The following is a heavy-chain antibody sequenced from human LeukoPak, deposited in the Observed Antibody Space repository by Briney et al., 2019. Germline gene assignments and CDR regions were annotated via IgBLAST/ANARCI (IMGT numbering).Heavy chain of an antibody. V-gene: IGHV1-24*01. J-gene: IGHJ4*02. CDR2: FDPGDGET. CDR3: ATDQMVRGVTTGYYFDY. Sequence: ASVKVSCKVSGYTLTELSMHWVRQAPGKGLEWMGGFDPGDGETIYAQKFQGRVTMTEDTSTDTAYMELSSLRSEDTAVYYCATDQMVRGVTTGYYFDYWGQGTLVTVSS. D-gene: IGHD3-10*01. CDR1: GYTLTELS.